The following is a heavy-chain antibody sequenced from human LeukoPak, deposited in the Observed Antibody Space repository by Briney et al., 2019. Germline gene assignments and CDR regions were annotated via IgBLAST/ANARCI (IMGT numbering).Heavy chain of an antibody. CDR2: IYTSGST. V-gene: IGHV4-61*02. J-gene: IGHJ5*02. CDR3: ARDLVEVNGWVFDP. CDR1: GGSISSGDYY. D-gene: IGHD6-19*01. Sequence: SQTLSLTCTVSGGSISSGDYYWSWIRQPPGKGLEWIGRIYTSGSTNYNPSLKSRVTMSVDTSKNQFSLKLSSVTAADTAVYYCARDLVEVNGWVFDPWGQGTLVTVSS.